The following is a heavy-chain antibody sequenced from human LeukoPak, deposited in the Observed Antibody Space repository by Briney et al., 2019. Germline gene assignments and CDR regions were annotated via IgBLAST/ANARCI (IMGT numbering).Heavy chain of an antibody. Sequence: LETLSLTCTVSGGSINSDYWSWIRQPPGKGLEWIAYIYYSGTTNYNPSLKSRVTISVDTSKNQFSLKLSSVTAAGTAVYYCARLGSCSGGSCRDYWYFDLWGRGTLVTVSS. CDR2: IYYSGTT. V-gene: IGHV4-59*08. CDR3: ARLGSCSGGSCRDYWYFDL. J-gene: IGHJ2*01. D-gene: IGHD2-15*01. CDR1: GGSINSDY.